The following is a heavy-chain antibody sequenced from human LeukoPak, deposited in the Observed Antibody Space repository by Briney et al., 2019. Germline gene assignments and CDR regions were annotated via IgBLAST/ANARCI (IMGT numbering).Heavy chain of an antibody. D-gene: IGHD1-26*01. J-gene: IGHJ3*02. CDR1: GFTFSDYY. V-gene: IGHV3-11*06. CDR2: ISDSSGYT. CDR3: ARDRVGGSYVFDI. Sequence: GGSLRLSCAASGFTFSDYYMSWIRQAPGKGLEWVSYISDSSGYTKDADSVKGRFTISRDNAKKSLYLQMNSLRAEDTAVYYCARDRVGGSYVFDIWGQGTMVNVSS.